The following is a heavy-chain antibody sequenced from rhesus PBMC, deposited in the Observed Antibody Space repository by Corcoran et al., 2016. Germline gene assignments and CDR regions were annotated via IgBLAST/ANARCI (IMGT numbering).Heavy chain of an antibody. J-gene: IGHJ6*01. CDR3: TRGGYCTGSGCYGLDS. D-gene: IGHD2-21*01. Sequence: QVQLVQSGAEIKQPGASVKLSCKASGYTFTSYYMHWVRQAPGQGLEWIGLISPYNGNKISAQNVQGIVPITTGTSTSPGYMELSSLRSEDTAVYYCTRGGYCTGSGCYGLDSWGQGVVVTVSS. V-gene: IGHV1-180*01. CDR2: ISPYNGNK. CDR1: GYTFTSYY.